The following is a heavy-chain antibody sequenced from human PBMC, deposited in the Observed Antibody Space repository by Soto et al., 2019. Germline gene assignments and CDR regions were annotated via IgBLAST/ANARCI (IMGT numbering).Heavy chain of an antibody. V-gene: IGHV3-74*01. Sequence: EVQLFESGGGLVHTGESLRLSCAAAGFTFSNYWMHWVRTYPGKGLVWVSRIDSDGSRITYADFVKGRFTISRDNAKNTVYLHMNSLTAEDTAVYYCVRTSLVVAVATREDFWGQGTLVTVSS. CDR2: IDSDGSRI. CDR1: GFTFSNYW. D-gene: IGHD2-8*02. CDR3: VRTSLVVAVATREDF. J-gene: IGHJ4*02.